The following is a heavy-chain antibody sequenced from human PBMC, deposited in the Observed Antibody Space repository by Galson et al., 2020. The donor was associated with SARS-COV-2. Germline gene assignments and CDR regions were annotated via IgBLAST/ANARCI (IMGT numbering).Heavy chain of an antibody. D-gene: IGHD6-19*01. CDR1: GFAVSDTY. J-gene: IGHJ6*02. Sequence: LSLTCAASGFAVSDTYMSWIRQAPGKGLEWVALLYAGGSASYTGSVKGRFTISRDNSKNSLYLDMNNLRLEDTAVYYCARDPYSGGWTNYYYFGMDVWGQGTTVTVSS. CDR2: LYAGGSA. V-gene: IGHV3-53*01. CDR3: ARDPYSGGWTNYYYFGMDV.